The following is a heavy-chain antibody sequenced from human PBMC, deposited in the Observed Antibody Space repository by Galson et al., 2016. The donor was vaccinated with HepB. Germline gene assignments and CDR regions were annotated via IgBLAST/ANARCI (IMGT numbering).Heavy chain of an antibody. J-gene: IGHJ4*02. D-gene: IGHD6-19*01. Sequence: ETLSLTCSVSDESFNTNTYYWGWIRQPPGKGLEWIATVYYTETTYYNSSLKSRVTISIDTSKKQFSLRLSSVTAADTAVYYCARQENSGWNAHFDYLGQGTLVTVSS. CDR2: VYYTETT. V-gene: IGHV4-39*01. CDR1: DESFNTNTYY. CDR3: ARQENSGWNAHFDY.